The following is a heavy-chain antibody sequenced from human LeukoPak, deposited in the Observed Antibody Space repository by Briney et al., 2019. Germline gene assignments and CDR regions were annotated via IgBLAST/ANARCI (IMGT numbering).Heavy chain of an antibody. CDR3: AKDVKLRAGDY. D-gene: IGHD2-15*01. CDR1: GFTFSSYE. CDR2: ISSSGSTI. V-gene: IGHV3-48*03. J-gene: IGHJ4*02. Sequence: GGSLRLSCAASGFTFSSYEMNWVRQTPGKGLEWVSYISSSGSTIYYADSVKGRFTISRDNSKNTLYLQMNSLRAEDTAVYYCAKDVKLRAGDYWGQGTLVTVSS.